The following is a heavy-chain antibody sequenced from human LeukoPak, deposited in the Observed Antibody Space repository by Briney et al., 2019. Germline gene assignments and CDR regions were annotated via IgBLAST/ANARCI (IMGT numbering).Heavy chain of an antibody. V-gene: IGHV1-8*01. CDR1: RYTFTRYD. Sequence: GASVKVSCKAARYTFTRYDINWVRQAPGQGLEWMGWMNPDSGNTGCAQKFQGRVTMTRNISINTAYMELGGLTSDDTAIYFCTRGSHRGYCTTSDCYTVDFWGQGTLVSVSS. D-gene: IGHD2-8*01. J-gene: IGHJ4*02. CDR2: MNPDSGNT. CDR3: TRGSHRGYCTTSDCYTVDF.